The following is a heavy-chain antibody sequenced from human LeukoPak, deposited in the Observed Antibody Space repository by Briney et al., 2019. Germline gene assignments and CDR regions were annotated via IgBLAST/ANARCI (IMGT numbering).Heavy chain of an antibody. V-gene: IGHV4-61*02. CDR3: ARVRTPAPYSSGWGYWYFDL. J-gene: IGHJ2*01. D-gene: IGHD6-19*01. CDR1: GGSISSSSYY. Sequence: SETLSLTCTVSGGSISSSSYYWRWIRQPAGKGLEWIGRIYTSRSTNYNPSLKSRVTMSVDTSKNQFSLKLSSVTAADTAVYYCARVRTPAPYSSGWGYWYFDLWGRGTLVTVSS. CDR2: IYTSRST.